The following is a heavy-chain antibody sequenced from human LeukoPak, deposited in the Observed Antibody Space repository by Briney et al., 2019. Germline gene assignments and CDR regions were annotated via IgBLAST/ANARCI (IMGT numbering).Heavy chain of an antibody. D-gene: IGHD6-13*01. V-gene: IGHV3-30*02. J-gene: IGHJ4*02. Sequence: GGSLRLSCAASGFTFSSYGMHWVRQAPGKGLEWVAFIRYDGSNKYYADSVKGRFTISRDNSKNTLYLQMNSLRAEDTAVYYCAKQRLAAAGWLDYWGQGTLVTVSP. CDR3: AKQRLAAAGWLDY. CDR1: GFTFSSYG. CDR2: IRYDGSNK.